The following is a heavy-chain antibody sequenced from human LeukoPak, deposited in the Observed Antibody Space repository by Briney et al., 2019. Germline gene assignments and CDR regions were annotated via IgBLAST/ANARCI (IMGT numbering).Heavy chain of an antibody. V-gene: IGHV3-74*01. J-gene: IGHJ4*02. CDR3: ATVFDY. Sequence: GGSLRLSCAASGLTLSSFWMHWVRHAPGKGLEWVSRIDGDGRGTSYADSVKGRFTISRDTAKSTVYLQMNSLRAEDTAVYYCATVFDYWGQGTLVTVSS. CDR1: GLTLSSFW. CDR2: IDGDGRGT.